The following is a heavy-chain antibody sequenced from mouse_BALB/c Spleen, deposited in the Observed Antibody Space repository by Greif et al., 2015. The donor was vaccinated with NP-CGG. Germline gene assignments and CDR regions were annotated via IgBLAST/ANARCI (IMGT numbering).Heavy chain of an antibody. D-gene: IGHD4-1*02. J-gene: IGHJ4*01. CDR2: ISYDGSN. CDR3: ARDQLGQGAMDY. Sequence: EVKLVESGPGLVKPSQSLSLTCSVTGYSITSGYYWNWIRQFPGNKLEWMGYISYDGSNNYNPSLKNRISITRDTSKNQFFLKLNSVTTEDTATYYCARDQLGQGAMDYWGQGTSVTVSS. V-gene: IGHV3-6*02. CDR1: GYSITSGYY.